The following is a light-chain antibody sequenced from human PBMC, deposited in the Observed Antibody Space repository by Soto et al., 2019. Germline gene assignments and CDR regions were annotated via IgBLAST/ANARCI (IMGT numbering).Light chain of an antibody. V-gene: IGKV3-11*01. CDR3: QQRSNWPFP. J-gene: IGKJ3*01. Sequence: EIVLTQSPATLSLSPGERATLSCRASQSVSSYLAGYQQKPGQAPRLLIYDASNRATGIPARFSGSGSGTDFTLTISSLEPEDFAVYYCQQRSNWPFPFGPGTKVDIK. CDR1: QSVSSY. CDR2: DAS.